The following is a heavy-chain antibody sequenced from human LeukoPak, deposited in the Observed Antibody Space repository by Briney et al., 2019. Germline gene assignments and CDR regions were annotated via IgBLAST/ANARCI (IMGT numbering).Heavy chain of an antibody. J-gene: IGHJ4*02. CDR1: GFTFSSYW. CDR2: IKQDGSEK. Sequence: GGSLRLSCAASGFTFSSYWMSWVRQAPGKGLEWVANIKQDGSEKYYVDSVKGRFTISRDNAKNSLYLQMNSLRAEDTAVYYCARAYEDSGSYQGDWGQGTLVTVSS. D-gene: IGHD1-26*01. V-gene: IGHV3-7*01. CDR3: ARAYEDSGSYQGD.